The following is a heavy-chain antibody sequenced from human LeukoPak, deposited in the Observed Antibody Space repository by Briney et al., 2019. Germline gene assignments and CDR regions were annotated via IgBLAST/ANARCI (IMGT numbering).Heavy chain of an antibody. CDR3: AGSYYYGSGSYYTPLFDY. Sequence: SQTLSLTCTASGGSISSYYWSWIRQPPGKGLVWIGYIYYSGSTNYNPSLKSRVTISVDTSKNQFSLKLSSVTAADTAVYYCAGSYYYGSGSYYTPLFDYWGQGTLVTVSS. CDR1: GGSISSYY. J-gene: IGHJ4*02. CDR2: IYYSGST. D-gene: IGHD3-10*01. V-gene: IGHV4-59*08.